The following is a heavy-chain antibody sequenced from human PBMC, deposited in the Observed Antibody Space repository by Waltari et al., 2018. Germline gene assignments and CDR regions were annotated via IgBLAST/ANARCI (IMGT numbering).Heavy chain of an antibody. Sequence: QVQLQESGPGLVKPSETLSLTCAVSGYSISSGYYWGWIRQPPGTGLAWIGSIYHSGSNYDRPDTKRRVTISVDTSKNQFSLKMSSVTAADTAVYYCARTAAAAHGYFDLWGRGTLVTVSS. CDR1: GYSISSGYY. CDR3: ARTAAAAHGYFDL. CDR2: IYHSGSN. J-gene: IGHJ2*01. V-gene: IGHV4-38-2*01. D-gene: IGHD6-13*01.